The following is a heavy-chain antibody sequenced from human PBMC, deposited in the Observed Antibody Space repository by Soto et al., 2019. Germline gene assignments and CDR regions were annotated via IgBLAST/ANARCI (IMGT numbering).Heavy chain of an antibody. CDR3: ARLSGIYYNVGKYYYYYYMAV. Sequence: SETLSLTCTVSGGSVSSDHWSWIRQPPGKGLEWIGDIYSSGSTNYNPSLKSPVTISLDTSKNQFSLRVRSVTAADTAVYYCARLSGIYYNVGKYYYYYYMAVWGKGTTVTVSS. V-gene: IGHV4-59*02. CDR2: IYSSGST. CDR1: GGSVSSDH. D-gene: IGHD3-10*01. J-gene: IGHJ6*03.